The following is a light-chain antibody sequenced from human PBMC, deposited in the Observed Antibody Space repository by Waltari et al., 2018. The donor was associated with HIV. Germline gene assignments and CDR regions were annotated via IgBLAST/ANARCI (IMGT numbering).Light chain of an antibody. CDR2: GAS. CDR3: QQYNSSPCT. CDR1: QSVDSSY. J-gene: IGKJ4*01. V-gene: IGKV3-20*01. Sequence: IVLTQSPGTLSLSPGERATLSRRASQSVDSSYLSWDQQKPGRAPRLLTYGASSRATGIPDRFTGSGSGTDFTHSISRQDPEDFALYYCQQYNSSPCTFGGGTRVEIK.